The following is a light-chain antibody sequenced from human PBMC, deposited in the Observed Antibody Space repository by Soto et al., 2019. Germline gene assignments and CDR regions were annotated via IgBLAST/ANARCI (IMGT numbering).Light chain of an antibody. CDR1: SSNIGAGYD. CDR2: GNS. V-gene: IGLV1-40*01. J-gene: IGLJ1*01. Sequence: QSVLTQPPSVSGAPGQRVTISCTGSSSNIGAGYDVHWYQQLPGTAPKLLIYGNSNRPSGVPDRFSGSKSGTSASLAITGLQAEDEADYYCQSYDSILSGSKVFGSGIKVTVL. CDR3: QSYDSILSGSKV.